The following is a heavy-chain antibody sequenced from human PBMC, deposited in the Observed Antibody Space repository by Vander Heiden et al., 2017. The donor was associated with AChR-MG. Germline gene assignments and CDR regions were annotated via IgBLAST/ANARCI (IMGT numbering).Heavy chain of an antibody. CDR1: GFTFRSYA. CDR3: VKWENESPAN. J-gene: IGHJ4*02. V-gene: IGHV3-23*01. CDR2: ISGSGGTT. D-gene: IGHD1-1*01. Sequence: EVQLLESGGGLVQPGGSLRLPCAASGFTFRSYAMSWVRQAPGKGLEWLSAISGSGGTTYHADSVKGRFTISRDNSKNTLYLQMNSLRAEDTAVYYCVKWENESPANWGQGTLVTVSS.